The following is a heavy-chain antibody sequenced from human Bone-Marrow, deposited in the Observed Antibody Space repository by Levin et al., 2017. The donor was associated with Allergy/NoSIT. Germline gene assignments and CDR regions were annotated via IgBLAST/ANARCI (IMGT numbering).Heavy chain of an antibody. V-gene: IGHV3-33*01. Sequence: GGSLRLSCGASGFTFSSFGIHWVRQAPGKGLEWVAVTWSDGTDNYYSDSVKGRFTISRDNAKNTLYLQMNSLRPEDTAVYYCAREYCGSVSCYAGTWNGMDVWGQGTTVTVSS. J-gene: IGHJ6*02. CDR1: GFTFSSFG. CDR2: TWSDGTDN. CDR3: AREYCGSVSCYAGTWNGMDV. D-gene: IGHD2-2*01.